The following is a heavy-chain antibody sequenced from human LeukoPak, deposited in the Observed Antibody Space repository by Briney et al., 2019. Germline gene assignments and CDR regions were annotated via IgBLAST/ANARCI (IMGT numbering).Heavy chain of an antibody. D-gene: IGHD5-24*01. CDR3: ARDSDLFGDGNNTDGFDY. V-gene: IGHV1-3*01. CDR1: GYTFTSYA. Sequence: GASVKVSCKASGYTFTSYAMHWVRQAPGQRLEWMGWINAGNGNTKYSQKFQGRVTITRDTSASTAYMELSSLRSEDTAVYYCARDSDLFGDGNNTDGFDYWGQGTLVTVSS. J-gene: IGHJ4*02. CDR2: INAGNGNT.